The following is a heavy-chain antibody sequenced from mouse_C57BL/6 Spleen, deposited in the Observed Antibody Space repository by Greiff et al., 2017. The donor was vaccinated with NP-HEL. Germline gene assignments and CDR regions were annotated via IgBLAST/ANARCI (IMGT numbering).Heavy chain of an antibody. CDR3: AKSYGSSRMDY. CDR1: GFTFSDYG. J-gene: IGHJ4*01. V-gene: IGHV5-17*01. CDR2: ISSGSSTI. D-gene: IGHD1-1*01. Sequence: EVKLMESGGGLVKPGGSLKLSCAASGFTFSDYGMHWVRQAPEKGLEWVAYISSGSSTIYYADTVKGRFTISRDNAKNTLFLQMTSLRSEDTAMYYCAKSYGSSRMDYWGQGTSVTVSS.